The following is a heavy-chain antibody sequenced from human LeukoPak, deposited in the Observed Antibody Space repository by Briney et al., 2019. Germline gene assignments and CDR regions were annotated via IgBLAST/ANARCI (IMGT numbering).Heavy chain of an antibody. CDR2: ISYDGSNK. J-gene: IGHJ4*02. CDR3: AKDSSGSLFDY. V-gene: IGHV3-30*18. CDR1: GFTFSSYG. D-gene: IGHD3-22*01. Sequence: GGSLRPSCAASGFTFSSYGMHWVRQAPGKGLEWVAVISYDGSNKYYADSVKGRFTISRDNSKNTLYLQMNSLRAEDTAVYYCAKDSSGSLFDYWGQGTLVTVSS.